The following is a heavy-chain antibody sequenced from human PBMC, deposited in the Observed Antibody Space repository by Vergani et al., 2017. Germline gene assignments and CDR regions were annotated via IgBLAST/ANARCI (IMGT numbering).Heavy chain of an antibody. Sequence: EVQLVESGGDLVQPGRSLRLSCAASGFTFNNSAMHWVRQVPGKGLEWVSSISWNSGSIGYADSVKGRFTISRDNAKNSLYLQMKNLRPEDTALYYCVREGGVLRFSEYCEYCESWGEGTLVSVA. CDR3: VREGGVLRFSEYCEYCES. CDR1: GFTFNNSA. V-gene: IGHV3-9*01. J-gene: IGHJ4*02. CDR2: ISWNSGSI. D-gene: IGHD3-3*01.